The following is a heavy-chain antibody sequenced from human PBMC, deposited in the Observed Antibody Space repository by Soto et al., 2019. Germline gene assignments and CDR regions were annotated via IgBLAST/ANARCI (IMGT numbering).Heavy chain of an antibody. CDR2: MDSDGSTT. CDR1: GFTFSVYW. J-gene: IGHJ6*02. CDR3: ARPGYSNYGPGVDV. D-gene: IGHD4-4*01. Sequence: EVQLVESGGGLVQPGGSLRLSCAASGFTFSVYWMHWVRQAPGKGLVWVSRMDSDGSTTSYADSVKGRFTISRDNAKSTLYLQMTSLRAEDTAVYYCARPGYSNYGPGVDVWGQGTTVTVSS. V-gene: IGHV3-74*01.